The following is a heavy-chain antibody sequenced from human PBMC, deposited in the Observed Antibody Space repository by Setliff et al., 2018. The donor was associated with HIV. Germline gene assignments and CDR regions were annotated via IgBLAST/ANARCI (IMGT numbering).Heavy chain of an antibody. D-gene: IGHD2-2*01. V-gene: IGHV1-18*01. Sequence: GASVTVSCKASGYTFTKYGISWVRQAPGQGLEWMGWISAYNGNTNYAQKLQGRVTMTTDTSTSTAYMELRSLRSDDTAVYYCARRVHLTVPAHYYYYYMDVWGKGTTVTVSS. CDR2: ISAYNGNT. J-gene: IGHJ6*03. CDR1: GYTFTKYG. CDR3: ARRVHLTVPAHYYYYYMDV.